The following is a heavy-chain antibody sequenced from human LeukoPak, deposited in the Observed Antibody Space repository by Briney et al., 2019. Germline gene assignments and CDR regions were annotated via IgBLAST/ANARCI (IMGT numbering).Heavy chain of an antibody. J-gene: IGHJ4*02. CDR2: ISAYNGNT. V-gene: IGHV1-18*01. CDR3: ARDSSHSGWSNY. CDR1: GYTFTSYG. D-gene: IGHD6-19*01. Sequence: ASVKVSCKASGYTFTSYGISWVRQAPGQGLEWMGWISAYNGNTNYAQKLQGRVTMTTDTSTTTACMELRSLRSDDTAVYYCARDSSHSGWSNYWGQGTLVTVSS.